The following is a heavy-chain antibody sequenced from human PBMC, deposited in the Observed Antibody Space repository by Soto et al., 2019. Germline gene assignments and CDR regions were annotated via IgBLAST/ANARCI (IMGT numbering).Heavy chain of an antibody. CDR3: ARTDKMVRGLKLGMDV. CDR2: ISGTGANT. J-gene: IGHJ6*02. Sequence: EEQLLESGGGLVQPGGSLRLSCAASGFTFSSSAMSWVRQAPGKGLEWVSAISGTGANTYYADYVKGRFTVSRDNAENTLYLQLNSLRTEDTAAYYCARTDKMVRGLKLGMDVWGQGTTVTVSS. D-gene: IGHD3-10*01. V-gene: IGHV3-23*01. CDR1: GFTFSSSA.